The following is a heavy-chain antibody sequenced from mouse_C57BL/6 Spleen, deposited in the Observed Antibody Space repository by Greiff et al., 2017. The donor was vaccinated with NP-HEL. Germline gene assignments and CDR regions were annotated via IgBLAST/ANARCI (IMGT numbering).Heavy chain of an antibody. CDR2: ISYDGSN. J-gene: IGHJ2*01. V-gene: IGHV3-6*01. Sequence: DVKLVESGPGLVKPSQSLSLTCSVTGYSITSGYYWNWIRQFPGNKLEWMGYISYDGSNNYNPSLKNRISITRDTSKNQFFLKLNSVTTEDTATYYCAREGYDGYYDDYWGQGTTLTVSS. CDR3: AREGYDGYYDDY. CDR1: GYSITSGYY. D-gene: IGHD2-3*01.